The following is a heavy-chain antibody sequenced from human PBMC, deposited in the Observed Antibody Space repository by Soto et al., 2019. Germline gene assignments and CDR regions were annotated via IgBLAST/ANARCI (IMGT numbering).Heavy chain of an antibody. J-gene: IGHJ4*02. CDR2: ISRGATTT. Sequence: GSLRLSCAGAGLTFSSFEMEWVRQAAGKGPEWISYISRGATTTYYADSVRGRFTISRDDAENSVFLQMDSLRVEDTAIYFCATRSTDYYFYWGQGTLVTVSS. V-gene: IGHV3-48*03. CDR1: GLTFSSFE. D-gene: IGHD3-9*01. CDR3: ATRSTDYYFY.